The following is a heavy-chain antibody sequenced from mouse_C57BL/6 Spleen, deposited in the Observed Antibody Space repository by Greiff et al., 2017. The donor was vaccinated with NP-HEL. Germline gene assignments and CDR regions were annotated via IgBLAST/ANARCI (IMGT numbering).Heavy chain of an antibody. J-gene: IGHJ4*01. Sequence: VQLKESGGGLVQPGGSLSLSCAASGFTFTDYYMSWVRQPPGKALEWLGFIRNKANGYTTEYSASVKGRFTISRDNSQSILYLQMNALRAEDSATYYCARSIARDYYGSSYAMDYWGQGTSVTVSS. D-gene: IGHD1-1*01. CDR3: ARSIARDYYGSSYAMDY. V-gene: IGHV7-3*01. CDR2: IRNKANGYTT. CDR1: GFTFTDYY.